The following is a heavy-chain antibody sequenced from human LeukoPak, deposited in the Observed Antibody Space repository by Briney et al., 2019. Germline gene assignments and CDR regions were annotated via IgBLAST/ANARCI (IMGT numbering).Heavy chain of an antibody. J-gene: IGHJ6*03. Sequence: ASVKVSCKASAYTFSTYYLHWVRQALGQGLEWMGMINPSDGSTSYAQKFQGRVTMTRDKSTSTVYMKLRSLRSEDTAVYYCARVHARDYYYYYYMDVWGKGTTVTVSS. V-gene: IGHV1-46*01. CDR2: INPSDGST. CDR1: AYTFSTYY. CDR3: ARVHARDYYYYYYMDV.